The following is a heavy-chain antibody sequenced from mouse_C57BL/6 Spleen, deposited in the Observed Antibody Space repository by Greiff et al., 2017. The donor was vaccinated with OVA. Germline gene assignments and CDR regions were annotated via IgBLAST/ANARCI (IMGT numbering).Heavy chain of an antibody. CDR2: ISSGSSTI. D-gene: IGHD1-1*01. J-gene: IGHJ4*01. V-gene: IGHV5-17*01. CDR3: AKGSTVVAYYYAMDY. Sequence: EVQRVESGGGLVKPGGSLKLSCAASGFTFSDYGMHWVRQAPEKGLEWVAYISSGSSTIYYADTVKGRFTISRDNAKNTLFLQMTSLRSEDTAMYYCAKGSTVVAYYYAMDYWGQGTSVTVSS. CDR1: GFTFSDYG.